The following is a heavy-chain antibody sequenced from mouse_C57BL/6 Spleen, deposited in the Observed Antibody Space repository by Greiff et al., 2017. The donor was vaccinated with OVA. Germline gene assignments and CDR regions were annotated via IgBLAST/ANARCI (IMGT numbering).Heavy chain of an antibody. D-gene: IGHD6-2*01. CDR3: ATVSLDY. V-gene: IGHV2-2*01. J-gene: IGHJ2*01. CDR1: GFSLTSDG. CDR2: IWRGGST. Sequence: QVQLQQSGPGLVQPSQSLSITCTVSGFSLTSDGVHWVRQSPGKGLEWLGVIWRGGSTDYDAAFISRLSISKDNSKSQVFFKMNSLQADDTAIYYCATVSLDYWGQGTTLTVSS.